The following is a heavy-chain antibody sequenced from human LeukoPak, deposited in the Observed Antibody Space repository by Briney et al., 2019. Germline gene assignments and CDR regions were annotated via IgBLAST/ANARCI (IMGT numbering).Heavy chain of an antibody. CDR1: GSSISSGSYY. Sequence: SETLSLTCTVSGSSISSGSYYWSWIRQPAGKGLEWIGRISTSGTSNYNPSLNSRVTISLDTSKNQFSLRLSSVTAADTAVYYCARDMYYNPVRFDIWGQRTMVTVSS. D-gene: IGHD3-10*01. J-gene: IGHJ3*02. CDR2: ISTSGTS. V-gene: IGHV4-61*02. CDR3: ARDMYYNPVRFDI.